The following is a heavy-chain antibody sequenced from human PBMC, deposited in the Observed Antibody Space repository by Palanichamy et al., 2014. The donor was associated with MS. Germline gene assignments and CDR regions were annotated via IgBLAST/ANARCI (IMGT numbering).Heavy chain of an antibody. CDR2: IIPIFGTA. Sequence: QVQLVQSGAEVKKPGSSVKVSCKASGGTFSSYAISWVRQAPGQGLEWMGGIIPIFGTANYAQKFQGRVTITADKSTSTAYMELSSLRSEDTAVYYCARVHRGQYSYGYYYYGMDVWGQGTTVTVSS. V-gene: IGHV1-69*06. J-gene: IGHJ6*02. D-gene: IGHD5-18*01. CDR1: GGTFSSYA. CDR3: ARVHRGQYSYGYYYYGMDV.